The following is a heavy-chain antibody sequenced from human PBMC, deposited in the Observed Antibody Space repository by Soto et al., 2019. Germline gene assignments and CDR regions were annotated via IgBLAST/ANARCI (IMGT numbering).Heavy chain of an antibody. V-gene: IGHV4-34*01. D-gene: IGHD3-3*01. CDR1: GGSFSGYY. CDR2: INHSGST. J-gene: IGHJ5*02. CDR3: ARAALGGSYYDFWRSNWFDP. Sequence: SETLSLTCAVYGGSFSGYYWSWIRQPPGKGLEWIGEINHSGSTNYNPSLKSRVTISVDTSKNQFSLKLSSVTAADTAVYYCARAALGGSYYDFWRSNWFDPCGQGTLVTVSS.